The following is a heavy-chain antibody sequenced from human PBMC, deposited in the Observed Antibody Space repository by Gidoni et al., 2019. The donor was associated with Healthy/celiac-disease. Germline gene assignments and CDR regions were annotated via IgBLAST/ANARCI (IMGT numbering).Heavy chain of an antibody. V-gene: IGHV4-31*03. Sequence: VQLQESGPGLVKPSQTLSLTCTVSGGSLSRGGYYWSWIRQHPGKGLEWIGYIYYSGSTYYNPSLKSRVTISVDTSKNQFSLKLSSVTAADTAVYYCARGTGGFQGRMDDYWGQGTLVTVSS. CDR2: IYYSGST. J-gene: IGHJ4*02. CDR3: ARGTGGFQGRMDDY. CDR1: GGSLSRGGYY. D-gene: IGHD3-16*01.